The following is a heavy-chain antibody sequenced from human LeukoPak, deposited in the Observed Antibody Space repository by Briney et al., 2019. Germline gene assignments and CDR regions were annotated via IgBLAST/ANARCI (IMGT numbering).Heavy chain of an antibody. J-gene: IGHJ6*02. Sequence: SVKVSCKASGGTFSSYAISWVRQAPGQGLEWMGGIIPIFGTANYAQKFQGRVTITADESTSTAYMELSSLRSEDTAVYYCARESITMIVVDLTDYYYYGMDVWGQGTTVTVSS. D-gene: IGHD3-22*01. CDR1: GGTFSSYA. V-gene: IGHV1-69*13. CDR2: IIPIFGTA. CDR3: ARESITMIVVDLTDYYYYGMDV.